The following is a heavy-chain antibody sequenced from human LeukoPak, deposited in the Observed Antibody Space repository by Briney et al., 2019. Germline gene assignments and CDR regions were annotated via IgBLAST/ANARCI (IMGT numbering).Heavy chain of an antibody. CDR1: GFTFSSYW. Sequence: PGGSLRLSCAASGFTFSSYWMHWVRQAPGKGLVWVSRINSGGNSTSYADSVKGRFTISRDNAKNTLYLQINSLRSEDTAVYYCARYSSSSGGASYYLDYWGHGTLVTVSS. D-gene: IGHD6-6*01. V-gene: IGHV3-74*01. J-gene: IGHJ4*01. CDR3: ARYSSSSGGASYYLDY. CDR2: INSGGNST.